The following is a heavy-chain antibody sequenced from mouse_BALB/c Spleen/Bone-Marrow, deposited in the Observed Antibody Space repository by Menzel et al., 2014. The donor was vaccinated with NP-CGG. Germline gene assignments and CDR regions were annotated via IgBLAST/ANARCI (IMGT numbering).Heavy chain of an antibody. Sequence: QVQLQQSGVELVKPGASVKLSCKASGHTFTRYDINWVWQRPEQGLEWIGWIFPGDSTTKYNEKFKGKATLTTDKSSSTVHMQLSRLTSEDSAVYFCVRSRLRDWYFDVWGAGTTVTITS. V-gene: IGHV1-85*01. CDR1: GHTFTRYD. CDR2: IFPGDSTT. D-gene: IGHD1-2*01. CDR3: VRSRLRDWYFDV. J-gene: IGHJ1*01.